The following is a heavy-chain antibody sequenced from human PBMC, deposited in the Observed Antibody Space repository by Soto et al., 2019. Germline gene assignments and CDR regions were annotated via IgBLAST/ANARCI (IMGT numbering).Heavy chain of an antibody. Sequence: SETLSLTCTVSGGSISSADYYWSWIRQPPGKGLEWIGYIYYSGSTYYNPSLKSRLSMSVETSKNQFSLKLSSVTAADTAVYYCARSGLMVYNYFDCWGQGTLVT. CDR1: GGSISSADYY. V-gene: IGHV4-30-4*01. CDR3: ARSGLMVYNYFDC. D-gene: IGHD2-8*01. J-gene: IGHJ4*02. CDR2: IYYSGST.